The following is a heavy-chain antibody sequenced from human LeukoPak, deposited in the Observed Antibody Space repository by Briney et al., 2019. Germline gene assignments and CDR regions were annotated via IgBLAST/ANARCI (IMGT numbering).Heavy chain of an antibody. Sequence: GGSLRLSCAASGFTFSSYAMSWVRQAPGKGLEWVSAISGSGGSTYYADSVKGRFTISRDNSKNTLYLQMNSLRAEDTAVYYCVKGSGYHKDPGDYWGQGTLVTVSS. CDR2: ISGSGGST. J-gene: IGHJ4*02. D-gene: IGHD3-3*01. CDR1: GFTFSSYA. CDR3: VKGSGYHKDPGDY. V-gene: IGHV3-23*01.